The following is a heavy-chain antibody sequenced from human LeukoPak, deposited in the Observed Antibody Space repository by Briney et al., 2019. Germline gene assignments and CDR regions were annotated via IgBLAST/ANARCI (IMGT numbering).Heavy chain of an antibody. CDR3: ARTSYDYVWGSYRLFDY. D-gene: IGHD3-16*02. CDR1: GGTLSSYA. V-gene: IGHV1-69*13. CDR2: IIPIFGTA. Sequence: SVKVSCKASGGTLSSYAISWVRQAPGQGLEWMGGIIPIFGTANYAQKFQGRVTITADESTSTAYMELSSLRSEDTAVYYCARTSYDYVWGSYRLFDYWGQGTLVTVSS. J-gene: IGHJ4*02.